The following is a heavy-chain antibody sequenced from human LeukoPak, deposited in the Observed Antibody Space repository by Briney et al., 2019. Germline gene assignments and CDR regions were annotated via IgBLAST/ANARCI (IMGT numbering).Heavy chain of an antibody. D-gene: IGHD3-22*01. CDR2: MNPNSGNT. Sequence: PSVKVSCKASGYTFTSYDINWVRQATGQGLEWMGWMNPNSGNTGYAQKLQGRVTMTTDTSTSTAYMELRSLRSDDTAVYYCARDSTMIVVVSNFDYWGQGTLVTVSS. V-gene: IGHV1-8*01. J-gene: IGHJ4*02. CDR1: GYTFTSYD. CDR3: ARDSTMIVVVSNFDY.